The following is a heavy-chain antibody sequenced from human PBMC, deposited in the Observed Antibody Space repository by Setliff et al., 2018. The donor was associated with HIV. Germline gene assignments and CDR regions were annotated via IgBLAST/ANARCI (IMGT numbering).Heavy chain of an antibody. CDR1: GYSFTDYF. J-gene: IGHJ4*02. CDR3: ARHLSNSFDY. V-gene: IGHV1-2*02. CDR2: ISPHSGGT. Sequence: ASVKVSCKASGYSFTDYFIHWVRQAPGRGLEWMGWISPHSGGTRTTRTFRGRVTMTRDTSINTAYMELRGVSSYDTAVYFCARHLSNSFDYWGQGTLVTVSS. D-gene: IGHD2-8*01.